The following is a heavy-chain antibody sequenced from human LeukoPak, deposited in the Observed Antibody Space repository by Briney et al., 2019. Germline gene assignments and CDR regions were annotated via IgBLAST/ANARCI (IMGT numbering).Heavy chain of an antibody. CDR2: ISSSSNYI. CDR1: GFTFSSYS. Sequence: GGALRLSCAASGFTFSSYSMNWVRQATGKGLEWVSSISSSSNYIYYADSVKGRSTISRDNAKNSLYLQMDSLRAEDTAVYYCARDKRQERWPDYWGQGALVTVSS. CDR3: ARDKRQERWPDY. V-gene: IGHV3-21*01. J-gene: IGHJ4*02. D-gene: IGHD5-24*01.